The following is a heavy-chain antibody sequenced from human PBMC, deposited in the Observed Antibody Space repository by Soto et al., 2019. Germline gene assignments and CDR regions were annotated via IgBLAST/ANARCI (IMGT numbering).Heavy chain of an antibody. J-gene: IGHJ4*02. V-gene: IGHV4-34*01. CDR2: INHSGST. CDR1: GGSFSGYY. D-gene: IGHD3-10*01. CDR3: ARGLLLDY. Sequence: PSETLSLTCAVYGGSFSGYYWSWIRQPPGKGLEWIGEINHSGSTNYNPSLKSRVTISVDTSKNQFSLKLSSVTAADTAVYYCARGLLLDYWGQGTLVTVSS.